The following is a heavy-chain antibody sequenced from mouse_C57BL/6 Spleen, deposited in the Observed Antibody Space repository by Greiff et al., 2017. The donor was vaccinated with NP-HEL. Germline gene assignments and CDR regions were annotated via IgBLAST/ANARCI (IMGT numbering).Heavy chain of an antibody. J-gene: IGHJ2*01. D-gene: IGHD1-1*01. Sequence: VQLQQSGAELMKPGASVKLSCKATGYTFTGYWIEWVKQRPGHGLEWIGEILPGSGSTNYNEKFKGKATFTADTSSNTAYMQLSSLTTEDSAIYYCARLGDYYGSSYPYYFDYWGQGTTLTVSS. CDR2: ILPGSGST. CDR1: GYTFTGYW. V-gene: IGHV1-9*01. CDR3: ARLGDYYGSSYPYYFDY.